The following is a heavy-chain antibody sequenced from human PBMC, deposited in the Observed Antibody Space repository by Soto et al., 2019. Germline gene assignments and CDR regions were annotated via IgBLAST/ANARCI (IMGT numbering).Heavy chain of an antibody. J-gene: IGHJ5*02. V-gene: IGHV1-8*01. CDR1: GYTFTSYD. CDR2: MNPNSGNT. CDR3: ARSNHPYNWFGP. Sequence: QVQLVQSGAEVKKPGASVKVSCKASGYTFTSYDINWARQATGQGLEWMGWMNPNSGNTGYAQKFQGRVTMTRNTSISTAYMELSSLRSEDTAVYYCARSNHPYNWFGPWGQGTLVTVSS.